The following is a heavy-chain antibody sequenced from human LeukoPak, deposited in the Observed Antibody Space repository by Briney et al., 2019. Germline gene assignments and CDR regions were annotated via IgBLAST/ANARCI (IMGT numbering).Heavy chain of an antibody. CDR1: GDSVSRNIVA. CDR3: ARHETSSDFDY. D-gene: IGHD6-6*01. CDR2: TYYRSKLFN. Sequence: SQTLSLTCAISGDSVSRNIVAWNWIRQSPSRGLEWLGRTYYRSKLFNDYAVSVKSRITINPDTSKNHFSLQLNSVTPEDTAVYYCARHETSSDFDYWGQGTLVTVSS. J-gene: IGHJ4*02. V-gene: IGHV6-1*01.